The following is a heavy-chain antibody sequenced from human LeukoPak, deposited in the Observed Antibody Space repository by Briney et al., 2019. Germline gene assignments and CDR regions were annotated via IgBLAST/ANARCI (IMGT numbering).Heavy chain of an antibody. CDR3: ARASPPYYYDSSGYYLDY. CDR1: GFTFSSYE. CDR2: ISSSGSTI. Sequence: GGSLRLSCAASGFTFSSYEMNWVRQAPGKGLEWASYISSSGSTIYYADSVKGRFTISRDNAKNSLYLQMNSLRAEDTAVYYCARASPPYYYDSSGYYLDYWGQGTLVTVSS. V-gene: IGHV3-48*03. D-gene: IGHD3-22*01. J-gene: IGHJ4*02.